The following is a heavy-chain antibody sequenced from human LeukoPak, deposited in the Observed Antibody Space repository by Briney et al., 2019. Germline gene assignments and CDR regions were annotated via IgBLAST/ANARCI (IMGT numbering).Heavy chain of an antibody. J-gene: IGHJ6*03. D-gene: IGHD1-7*01. CDR3: ARVELELSYYYMDV. V-gene: IGHV1-18*01. CDR2: ISAYNGNT. Sequence: GASVKGSCKASGYTFTSYGISWVRQAPGQGLEWMGWISAYNGNTNYAQKLQGRVTMTTDTSTSTAYMELRSLRSDDTAVYYCARVELELSYYYMDVWGKGTTVTVSS. CDR1: GYTFTSYG.